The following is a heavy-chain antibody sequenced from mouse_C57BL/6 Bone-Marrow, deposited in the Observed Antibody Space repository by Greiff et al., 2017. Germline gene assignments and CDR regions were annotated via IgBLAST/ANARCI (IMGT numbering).Heavy chain of an antibody. CDR2: ISSGGSYT. D-gene: IGHD1-1*01. CDR3: ARPPYYGSSSYAMGY. J-gene: IGHJ4*01. Sequence: EVHLVESGGELVKPGGSLKLSCAASGFTFSSYGMSWVRQTPDKRLGWVATISSGGSYTYYPDSVKGRFTISRDNAKNTLYLQLSSLKSEDTAMYYCARPPYYGSSSYAMGYWGQGPSVTVS. V-gene: IGHV5-6*01. CDR1: GFTFSSYG.